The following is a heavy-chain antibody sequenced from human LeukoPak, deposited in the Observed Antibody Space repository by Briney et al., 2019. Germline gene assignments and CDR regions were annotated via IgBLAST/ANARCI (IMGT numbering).Heavy chain of an antibody. CDR3: ARDQARQAAIRRTGYSYGHPLGY. CDR1: GYTFTSYG. J-gene: IGHJ4*02. CDR2: ISAYNGNT. V-gene: IGHV1-18*01. D-gene: IGHD5-18*01. Sequence: ASVKVSCKASGYTFTSYGISWVQQAPGQGLEWMGWISAYNGNTNYAQKLQGRVTMTTDTSTSKAYMELRSLRSDDTAVYYCARDQARQAAIRRTGYSYGHPLGYWGQGTLVTVSS.